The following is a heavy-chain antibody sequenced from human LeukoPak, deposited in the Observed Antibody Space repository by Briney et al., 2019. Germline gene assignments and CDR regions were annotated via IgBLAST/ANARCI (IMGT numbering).Heavy chain of an antibody. J-gene: IGHJ4*02. CDR3: ARDASGWSSY. CDR1: GFTFSNYW. CDR2: IKQDGKEI. Sequence: GGSLRLSCAGSGFTFSNYWMSWLRQAPGKWLEWVANIKQDGKEIYYVDSVKGRLTISRDNAKNSLYLQMNSLRAEDTAVYYCARDASGWSSYWGQGTLVTVSS. D-gene: IGHD6-19*01. V-gene: IGHV3-7*01.